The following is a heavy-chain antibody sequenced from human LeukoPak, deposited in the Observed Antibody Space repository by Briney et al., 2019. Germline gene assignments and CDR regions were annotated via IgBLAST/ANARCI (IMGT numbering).Heavy chain of an antibody. V-gene: IGHV1-18*01. D-gene: IGHD3-9*01. J-gene: IGHJ6*02. CDR2: ISDYNGKT. CDR1: GYTFTGYG. CDR3: ARETRYSMDV. Sequence: ASVKVSCKASGYTFTGYGISWVRQGPGQGLEWMGWISDYNGKTDYAQKFQGRLTMTTDTSTSTAFMELRSLRSDDTAVYYCARETRYSMDVWGQGTTVTVSS.